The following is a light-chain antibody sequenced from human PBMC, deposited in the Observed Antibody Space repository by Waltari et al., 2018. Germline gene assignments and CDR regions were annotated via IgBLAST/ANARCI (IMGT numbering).Light chain of an antibody. Sequence: DIKMTQSPSTLPASVGDRIIFTCRASQSISTWLAWYQQKPGRAPNLLIHRASSLQSGVPSRFRGSGSGAEFTLTITSLQPDDFATFYCLQYNRYPWTFGQGTNV. CDR2: RAS. J-gene: IGKJ1*01. V-gene: IGKV1-5*03. CDR1: QSISTW. CDR3: LQYNRYPWT.